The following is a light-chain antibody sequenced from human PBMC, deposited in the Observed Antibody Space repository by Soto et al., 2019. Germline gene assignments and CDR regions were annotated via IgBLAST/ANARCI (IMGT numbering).Light chain of an antibody. CDR2: STS. CDR1: TGAVTSGYY. J-gene: IGLJ2*01. V-gene: IGLV7-43*01. Sequence: QAVVTQEPSLTVSPGGTVTLTCASSTGAVTSGYYPSWFQQKPGQAPRALIYSTSNKHSWTPARFSGSLLGGKAALTLSSVELEDDADDYRLRYNVGAETVGFGARSKLT. CDR3: LRYNVGAETVG.